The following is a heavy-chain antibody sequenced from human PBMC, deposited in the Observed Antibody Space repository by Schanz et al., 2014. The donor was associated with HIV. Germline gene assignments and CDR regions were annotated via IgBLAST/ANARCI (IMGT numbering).Heavy chain of an antibody. CDR2: FNPNSGGR. V-gene: IGHV1-2*02. CDR3: AREPSFSGLDV. D-gene: IGHD6-6*01. CDR1: GYTFTGYY. Sequence: QVQLVQSGAEVKKPGASVQVSCKASGYTFTGYYLHWIRQAPGQGLEWMGWFNPNSGGRIYPQKFEGRVTMTRDTSISTAYMELSSLRYDDTAVYYCAREPSFSGLDVWGQGTTVIVSS. J-gene: IGHJ6*02.